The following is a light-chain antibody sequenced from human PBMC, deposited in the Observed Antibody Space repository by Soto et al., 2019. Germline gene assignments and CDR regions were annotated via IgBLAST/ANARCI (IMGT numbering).Light chain of an antibody. CDR1: SSNIGSNY. CDR3: AAWDDSLSGVV. J-gene: IGLJ2*01. V-gene: IGLV1-47*01. CDR2: RNN. Sequence: QSVLTQPPSASGTPGQRVTISCSGSSSNIGSNYVFWYQHLPGTAPKLLIYRNNQRPSGVPDRFSGSKSCTSASLAISGLPVEDETDYYCAAWDDSLSGVVFGGGTKLTVL.